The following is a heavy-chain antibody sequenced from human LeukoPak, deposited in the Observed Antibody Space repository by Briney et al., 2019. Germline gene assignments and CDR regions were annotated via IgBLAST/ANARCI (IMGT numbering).Heavy chain of an antibody. D-gene: IGHD6-19*01. CDR2: ISSEGHNT. J-gene: IGHJ4*02. CDR1: GFTFRNYG. V-gene: IGHV3-23*01. Sequence: GGSLRLSCSASGFTFRNYGMSWVRQAPGKGLEWVAAISSEGHNTHYADSVKGRFSISRDNSKDTLFLQMYSLRAEDTAIYYCAGDRNSDWYSPLDYWGQGSQVTVSP. CDR3: AGDRNSDWYSPLDY.